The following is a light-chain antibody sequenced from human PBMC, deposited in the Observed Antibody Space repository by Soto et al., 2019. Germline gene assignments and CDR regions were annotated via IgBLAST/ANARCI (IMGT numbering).Light chain of an antibody. V-gene: IGKV3-20*01. CDR1: ESISSSY. CDR3: QQYGSSLPVT. Sequence: ETVLTQSPGTLSLSPGERATLSCRASESISSSYLAWYQQKPGQAPRLLIYGASSGATGIPDRFSGSGSGTDFALTIGRLEPEDFAVYYCQQYGSSLPVTFGGGTKV. CDR2: GAS. J-gene: IGKJ4*01.